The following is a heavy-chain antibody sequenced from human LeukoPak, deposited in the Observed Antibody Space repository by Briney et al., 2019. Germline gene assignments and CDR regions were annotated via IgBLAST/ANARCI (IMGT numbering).Heavy chain of an antibody. D-gene: IGHD4-17*01. Sequence: PGGSLRLSCTVSGFTVSINSMSWVRQPPGKGLEWIGEINHSRSTNYNPSLKSRVTISVDTSKNQFSLKLSSVTAADTAVYYCASGTTVTTLDYWGQGTLVTVSS. J-gene: IGHJ4*02. CDR1: GFTVSINS. CDR2: INHSRST. V-gene: IGHV4-34*01. CDR3: ASGTTVTTLDY.